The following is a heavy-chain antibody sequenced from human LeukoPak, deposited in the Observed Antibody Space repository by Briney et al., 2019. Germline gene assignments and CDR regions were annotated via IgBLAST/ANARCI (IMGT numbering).Heavy chain of an antibody. Sequence: SETLSLTCTVSGGSISSGDYYWSWIRQPPGKGLEWIGYIYYSGSTYYNPSLKSRVTISVDTSKNQFSLKLSSVTAADTAVYYCARAGYSRHAFDIWGQGTMVTVS. J-gene: IGHJ3*02. CDR3: ARAGYSRHAFDI. V-gene: IGHV4-30-4*01. CDR1: GGSISSGDYY. CDR2: IYYSGST. D-gene: IGHD6-13*01.